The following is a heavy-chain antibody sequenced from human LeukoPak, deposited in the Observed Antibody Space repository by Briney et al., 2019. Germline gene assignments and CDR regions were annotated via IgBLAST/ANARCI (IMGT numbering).Heavy chain of an antibody. J-gene: IGHJ4*02. V-gene: IGHV3-48*01. CDR3: ARDSGSTGIFDY. Sequence: GGSLRLFCTASGFTFDSYNMNWVRQAPGKGLELVSHISSSGNTKYYIDSVKGRFTISRDYAKRSLYLQMNSLRAEDTAVYYCARDSGSTGIFDYWGQGTLVTVSS. CDR2: ISSSGNTK. D-gene: IGHD3-10*01. CDR1: GFTFDSYN.